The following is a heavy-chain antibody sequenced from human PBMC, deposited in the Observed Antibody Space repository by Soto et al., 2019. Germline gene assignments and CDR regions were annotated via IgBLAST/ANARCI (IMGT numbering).Heavy chain of an antibody. Sequence: ESGGGVVQPGRSLRLSCAASGFTFSSYGMHWVRQAPGKGLEWVAVISYDGSNKYYADSVKGRFTISRDNSKNTLYLQMNSLRAEDTAVYYCAKANHYYDTVGYFDYWGQGTLVTVSS. J-gene: IGHJ4*02. V-gene: IGHV3-30*18. D-gene: IGHD3-22*01. CDR3: AKANHYYDTVGYFDY. CDR2: ISYDGSNK. CDR1: GFTFSSYG.